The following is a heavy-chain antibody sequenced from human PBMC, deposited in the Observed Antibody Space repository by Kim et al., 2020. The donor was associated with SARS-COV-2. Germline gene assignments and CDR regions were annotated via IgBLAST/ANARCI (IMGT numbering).Heavy chain of an antibody. CDR2: IIPIFGTA. CDR1: GGTFSSYA. V-gene: IGHV1-69*13. Sequence: SVKVSCKASGGTFSSYALSWVRQAPGQGLEWMGGIIPIFGTANYAQKFQDRVTITADESTSTAYMELSSLRSEDTAVYYCERGGSGNYFFYYYGMDVWGKGTTVTVSS. J-gene: IGHJ6*04. D-gene: IGHD1-26*01. CDR3: ERGGSGNYFFYYYGMDV.